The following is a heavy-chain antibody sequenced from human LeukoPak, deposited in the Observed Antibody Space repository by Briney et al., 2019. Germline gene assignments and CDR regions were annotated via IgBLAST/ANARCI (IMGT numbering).Heavy chain of an antibody. J-gene: IGHJ4*02. CDR2: TYYRSKWYN. CDR3: ARGVAHYWKFTTAAWAFDY. V-gene: IGHV6-1*01. D-gene: IGHD3-22*01. Sequence: SQTLSLTCAISGDSVSSNSAAWNWIRQSPSRGLEWLGRTYYRSKWYNDYAVSVKSRITINPDTSKNQFSLQLNSVTPEDTAVYYCARGVAHYWKFTTAAWAFDYWGQGTLVTVSS. CDR1: GDSVSSNSAA.